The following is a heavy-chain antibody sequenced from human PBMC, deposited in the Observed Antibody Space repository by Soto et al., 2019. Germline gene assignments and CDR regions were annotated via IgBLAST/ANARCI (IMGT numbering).Heavy chain of an antibody. CDR2: ISAYNGNT. CDR1: GYTFTSYG. D-gene: IGHD6-13*01. J-gene: IGHJ6*01. Sequence: GGSVKVSCKASGYTFTSYGISWVRQAPGQGLEWMGWISAYNGNTNYAQKLQGRVTMTTDTSTSTAYMELRSLRSDDTAVYYCARDPYSCSWYSESYGMDVWGQGTTVTVSS. CDR3: ARDPYSCSWYSESYGMDV. V-gene: IGHV1-18*01.